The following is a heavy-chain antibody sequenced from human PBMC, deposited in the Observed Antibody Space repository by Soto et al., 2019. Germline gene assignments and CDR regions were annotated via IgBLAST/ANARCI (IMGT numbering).Heavy chain of an antibody. D-gene: IGHD5-12*01. V-gene: IGHV4-59*12. J-gene: IGHJ4*02. CDR2: IHHSGKS. CDR3: ASAPDTGFEYFFHN. Sequence: SETLSLTYAVSGDSISTSYWTWIRQSPGKGLECIGCIHHSGKSNYSPSLRSRVTISRDDAKNSVYLQMHSLRAEDTGLYYCASAPDTGFEYFFHNWGPGIQVTVSS. CDR1: GDSISTSY.